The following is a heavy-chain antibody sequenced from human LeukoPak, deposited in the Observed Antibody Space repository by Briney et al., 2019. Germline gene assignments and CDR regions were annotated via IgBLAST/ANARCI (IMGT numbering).Heavy chain of an antibody. CDR1: GGSISSGDYY. V-gene: IGHV4-61*08. CDR3: ARNDDFWSGTQTNWFDP. D-gene: IGHD3-3*01. Sequence: SETLSLTCTVSGGSISSGDYYWSWIRQPPGKGLEWIGYIYYSGSTNYNPSLKSRVTISVDTSKNQFSLKLSSVTAADTAVYYCARNDDFWSGTQTNWFDPWGQGTLVTVSS. CDR2: IYYSGST. J-gene: IGHJ5*02.